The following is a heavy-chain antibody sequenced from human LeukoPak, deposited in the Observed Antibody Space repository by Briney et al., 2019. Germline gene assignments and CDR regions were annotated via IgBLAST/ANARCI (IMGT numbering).Heavy chain of an antibody. Sequence: SETLSLTCTVSRGSISSSSYYWGWIRQPPGKGLKWIGSIYYSGSTYYNPSLKSRVTISVDTSKNQFSLKLSSVTAADTAVYYCAREDDVLPDNAFDIWGQGTMVTVSS. CDR1: RGSISSSSYY. CDR2: IYYSGST. J-gene: IGHJ3*02. CDR3: AREDDVLPDNAFDI. V-gene: IGHV4-39*02. D-gene: IGHD3-9*01.